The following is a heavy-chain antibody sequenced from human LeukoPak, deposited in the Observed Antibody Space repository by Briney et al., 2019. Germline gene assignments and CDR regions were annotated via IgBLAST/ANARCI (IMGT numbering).Heavy chain of an antibody. CDR3: VPLSDGSVVQ. Sequence: GGSLRLSCAPSTFTVSTNCMTWVRQAPGKGLEWVSMIYTGGSPYYADSVKGRFTISRDNSKNTLNLQMNSLRVEDTAVYYCVPLSDGSVVQWGQGTLVTVSS. J-gene: IGHJ4*02. CDR2: IYTGGSP. D-gene: IGHD3-10*01. CDR1: TFTVSTNC. V-gene: IGHV3-66*01.